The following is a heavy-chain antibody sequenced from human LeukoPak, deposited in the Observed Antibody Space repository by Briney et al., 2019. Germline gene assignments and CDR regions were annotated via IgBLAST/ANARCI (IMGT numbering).Heavy chain of an antibody. V-gene: IGHV4-31*03. CDR1: GGSISSGGYY. CDR3: ARPVSNWNYFDY. D-gene: IGHD1-1*01. Sequence: SETLSLTCTVSGGSISSGGYYWSWLRQHPGKGLEWIGYIYYSGSTYYNPSLKSRVTISVDTSKNQFSLKLSSVTAADTAVYYCARPVSNWNYFDYWGQGTLVTVSS. J-gene: IGHJ4*02. CDR2: IYYSGST.